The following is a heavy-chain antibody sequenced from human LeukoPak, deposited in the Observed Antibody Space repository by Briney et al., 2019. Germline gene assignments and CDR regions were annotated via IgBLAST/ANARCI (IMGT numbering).Heavy chain of an antibody. CDR3: ARHGSGFTLIPWFDP. CDR1: GGSISSSAYY. D-gene: IGHD3-22*01. CDR2: IYYSGST. V-gene: IGHV4-39*01. Sequence: PSETLSLTSTFSGGSISSSAYYWGWVRQPPGKGLEWIGSIYYSGSTYYSPSLKSRVTISVDTSKNQFSPKLSSVTAADTALYYCARHGSGFTLIPWFDPWGQGTLVTVSS. J-gene: IGHJ5*02.